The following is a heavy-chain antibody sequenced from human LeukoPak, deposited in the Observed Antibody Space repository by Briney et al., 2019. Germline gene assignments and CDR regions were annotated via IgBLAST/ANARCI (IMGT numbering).Heavy chain of an antibody. Sequence: PGGSLRLSCAASGFTFSSYAMRWVRQAPGKGLEWVSAISGSGGSTYYADSVKGRFTISRDNSKNTLYLQMNSLRAEDTAVYYCAKWGMYGGVPPDYYYYGMDVWGQGTTVTVSS. CDR1: GFTFSSYA. V-gene: IGHV3-23*01. CDR3: AKWGMYGGVPPDYYYYGMDV. CDR2: ISGSGGST. J-gene: IGHJ6*02. D-gene: IGHD3-16*01.